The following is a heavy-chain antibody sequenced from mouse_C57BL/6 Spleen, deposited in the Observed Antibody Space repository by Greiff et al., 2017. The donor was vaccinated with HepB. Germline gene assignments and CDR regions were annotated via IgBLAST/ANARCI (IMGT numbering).Heavy chain of an antibody. D-gene: IGHD1-1*01. CDR3: ARSGTTVVAFDY. V-gene: IGHV1-80*01. CDR1: GYAFSSYW. CDR2: IYPGDGDT. J-gene: IGHJ2*01. Sequence: VQLQESGAELVKPGASVKISCKASGYAFSSYWMNWVKQRPGKGLEWIGQIYPGDGDTNYNGKFKGKATLTADKSSSTAYMQLSSLTSEDSAVYFCARSGTTVVAFDYWGQGTTLTVSS.